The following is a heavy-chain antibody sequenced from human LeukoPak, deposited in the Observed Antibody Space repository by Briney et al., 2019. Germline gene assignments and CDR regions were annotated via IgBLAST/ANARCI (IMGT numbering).Heavy chain of an antibody. CDR3: AIRPEADLYYYYIMDV. V-gene: IGHV1-8*01. D-gene: IGHD3-16*01. Sequence: ASVKVSCKASGYSFISYDINWVRQASGQGLEWMGWMNPSNGDTVYAQKFQGRVTMTRNTSINTAYMELSSLRSGDTAVYYCAIRPEADLYYYYIMDVWGQGTTVIVSS. CDR1: GYSFISYD. J-gene: IGHJ6*02. CDR2: MNPSNGDT.